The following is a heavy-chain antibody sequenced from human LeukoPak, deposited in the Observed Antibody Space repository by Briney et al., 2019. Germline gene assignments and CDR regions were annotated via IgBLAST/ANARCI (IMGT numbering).Heavy chain of an antibody. CDR3: ASSSEGY. J-gene: IGHJ4*02. D-gene: IGHD2-15*01. V-gene: IGHV3-30*14. Sequence: GGSLRLSCAASGFTFSYYAMHWVRQAPGKGPEWVGIISKDENEKKNADSVKGRFTISRDNSKNTLYLQMNSLRAEDTAVYYCASSSEGYWGQGTLVTVSS. CDR1: GFTFSYYA. CDR2: ISKDENEK.